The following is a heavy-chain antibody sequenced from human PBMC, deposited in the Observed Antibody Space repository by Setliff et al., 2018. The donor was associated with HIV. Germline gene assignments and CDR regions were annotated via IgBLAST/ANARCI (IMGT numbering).Heavy chain of an antibody. J-gene: IGHJ4*02. V-gene: IGHV1-69*13. CDR3: ARDPVSDNSATPYYFDY. CDR2: IIPIFGTA. CDR1: GGTFSTYA. Sequence: ASVKVSCKASGGTFSTYAISWVRQAPGQGLEWRGGIIPIFGTANYDQRFQGRVTITADETTSTAYMELSSLRSEDTAVYFCARDPVSDNSATPYYFDYWGQGTLVTVS. D-gene: IGHD2-21*01.